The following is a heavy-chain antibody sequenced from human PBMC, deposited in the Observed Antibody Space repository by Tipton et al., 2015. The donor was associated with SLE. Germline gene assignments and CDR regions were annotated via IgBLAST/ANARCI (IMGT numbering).Heavy chain of an antibody. CDR1: GFTFSSYG. J-gene: IGHJ4*02. Sequence: SLRLSCAASGFTFSSYGMHWVRQAPGKGLEWVAVISYDGSNKYYADSVKGRFTISRDNSKNTLYLQMNSLRAEDTAVYYCAKKYSSSWYYFDYWGQGTLVTVSS. D-gene: IGHD6-13*01. V-gene: IGHV3-30*19. CDR2: ISYDGSNK. CDR3: AKKYSSSWYYFDY.